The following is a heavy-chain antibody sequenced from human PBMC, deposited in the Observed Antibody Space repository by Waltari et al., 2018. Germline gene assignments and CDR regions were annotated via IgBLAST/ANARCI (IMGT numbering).Heavy chain of an antibody. CDR2: IDWDDDK. CDR3: ARMKIAAAGTPDFDY. D-gene: IGHD6-13*01. CDR1: GFSLSTSGMC. Sequence: QVTLRESGPALVKPTQTLTLTCTFSGFSLSTSGMCVSWIRQPPGKAREWLARIDWDDDKYYSTSLKTRRTISKDTSKNQVVLTMTNMDPVDTATYYCARMKIAAAGTPDFDYWGQGTLVTVSS. V-gene: IGHV2-70*15. J-gene: IGHJ4*02.